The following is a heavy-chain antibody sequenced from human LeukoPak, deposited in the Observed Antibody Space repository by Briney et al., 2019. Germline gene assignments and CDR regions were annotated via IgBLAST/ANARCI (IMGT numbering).Heavy chain of an antibody. CDR3: AKDPSPVVGATVPIDY. CDR2: ISWNSGSI. V-gene: IGHV3-9*01. D-gene: IGHD1-26*01. Sequence: GGSLRLSCAASGFTFDDYAMHWVRQARGKGLEWVSDISWNSGSIGYADSVKGRFTISRDNAKNSLYLQMNSLRAEDTALYYCAKDPSPVVGATVPIDYWGQGTLVTVSS. CDR1: GFTFDDYA. J-gene: IGHJ4*02.